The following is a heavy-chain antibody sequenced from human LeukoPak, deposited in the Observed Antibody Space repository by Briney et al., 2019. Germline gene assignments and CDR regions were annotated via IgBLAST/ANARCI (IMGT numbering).Heavy chain of an antibody. CDR3: ARSKEGGYYYYGMDV. Sequence: SETLSPTCTVSGGSISSYYWSWIRQPPGKGLEWIGYIYYSGSTNYNPSLKSRVTTSVDTSKNQFSLKLSSVTAADTAVYYCARSKEGGYYYYGMDVWGKGTTVTVSS. CDR2: IYYSGST. CDR1: GGSISSYY. V-gene: IGHV4-59*01. J-gene: IGHJ6*04.